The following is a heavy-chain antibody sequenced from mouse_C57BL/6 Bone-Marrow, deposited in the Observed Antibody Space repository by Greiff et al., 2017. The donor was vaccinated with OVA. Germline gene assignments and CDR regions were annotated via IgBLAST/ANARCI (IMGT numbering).Heavy chain of an antibody. CDR3: ARGSNSAWFAY. D-gene: IGHD2-5*01. V-gene: IGHV1-50*01. CDR1: GYTFTSYW. Sequence: QVQLQQPGAELVKPGASVKLSCKASGYTFTSYWMQWVKQRPGQGLEWIGEIDPSDSYTNYNQKFKGKATLTVDTASSTAYMQLSSLTSEDFAVYYCARGSNSAWFAYWGQGTLVTVSA. CDR2: IDPSDSYT. J-gene: IGHJ3*01.